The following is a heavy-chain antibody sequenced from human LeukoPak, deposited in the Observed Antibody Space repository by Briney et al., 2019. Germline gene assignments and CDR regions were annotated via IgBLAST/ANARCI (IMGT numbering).Heavy chain of an antibody. Sequence: SETLSLTCAVYGGSFSAYYWSWIRQPPGMGLEWIGEVNHSGSTNYNPSLKSRVTISVDTSKNQFSLKLSSVTAADTAVYYCARSINYDILTGYYLKNWFDPWGQGTLVTVSS. CDR1: GGSFSAYY. CDR3: ARSINYDILTGYYLKNWFDP. J-gene: IGHJ5*02. CDR2: VNHSGST. V-gene: IGHV4-34*01. D-gene: IGHD3-9*01.